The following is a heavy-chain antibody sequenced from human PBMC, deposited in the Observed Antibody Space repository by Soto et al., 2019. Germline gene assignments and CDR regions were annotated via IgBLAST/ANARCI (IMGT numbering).Heavy chain of an antibody. D-gene: IGHD3-16*01. CDR1: GFTFSSYG. Sequence: PGGSLRLSCAASGFTFSSYGMHWVSQAPGKGLEWVAVISYDGSNKYYADSVKGRFTISRDNSKNTLYLQMNSLRAEDTAVYYCAKDGGTEGRGWFDPWGQGTLVTVS. CDR3: AKDGGTEGRGWFDP. V-gene: IGHV3-30*18. CDR2: ISYDGSNK. J-gene: IGHJ5*02.